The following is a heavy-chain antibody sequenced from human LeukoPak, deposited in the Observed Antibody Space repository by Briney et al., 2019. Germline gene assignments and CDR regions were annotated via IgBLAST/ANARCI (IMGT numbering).Heavy chain of an antibody. V-gene: IGHV3-21*01. D-gene: IGHD2-15*01. CDR2: ISSSSSYI. CDR3: AREGYCSGGSCYGAFDI. CDR1: GFTFSSYS. J-gene: IGHJ3*02. Sequence: GGSLRLSCAASGFTFSSYSMNWVRQAPGKGLEWVSSISSSSSYIYYADSVKGRFTISRNNAKNSLYLQMNSLRAEDTAVYYCAREGYCSGGSCYGAFDIWGQGTMVTVSS.